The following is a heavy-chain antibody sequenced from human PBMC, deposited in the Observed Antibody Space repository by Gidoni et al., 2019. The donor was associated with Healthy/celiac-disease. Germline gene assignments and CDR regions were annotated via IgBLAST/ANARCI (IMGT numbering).Heavy chain of an antibody. J-gene: IGHJ4*02. CDR1: GFPRSDYY. CDR3: ARSGDGYNNKFDY. Sequence: QVQLVESGGGLVKPGGSLRPSCAASGFPRSDYYMSWIRQAPGKGLEWVSYISSSSSYTNYADSVKGRFTISRDNAKNSLYLQMNSLRAEDTAVYYCARSGDGYNNKFDYWGQGTLVTVSS. CDR2: ISSSSSYT. V-gene: IGHV3-11*06. D-gene: IGHD5-12*01.